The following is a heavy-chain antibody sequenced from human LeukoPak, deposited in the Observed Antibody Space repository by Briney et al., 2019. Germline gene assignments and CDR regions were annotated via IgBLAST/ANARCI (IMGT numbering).Heavy chain of an antibody. Sequence: PSETLSLTCAVYGGSFSGYCWSWIRQPPGKGLEWIGEINHSGSTNYNPSLKSRVTISVDTSKNQFSLKLSSVTAADTAVYYCARLRSSLRSYYFDYWGQGTLVTVSS. CDR2: INHSGST. V-gene: IGHV4-34*01. J-gene: IGHJ4*02. D-gene: IGHD6-13*01. CDR1: GGSFSGYC. CDR3: ARLRSSLRSYYFDY.